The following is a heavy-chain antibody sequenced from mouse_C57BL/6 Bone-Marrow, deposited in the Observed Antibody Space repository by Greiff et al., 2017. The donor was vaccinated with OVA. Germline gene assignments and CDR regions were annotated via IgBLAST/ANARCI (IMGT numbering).Heavy chain of an antibody. D-gene: IGHD1-1*01. J-gene: IGHJ4*01. CDR1: GYTFTSYW. Sequence: QVQLQQPGAELVKPGASVKMSCKASGYTFTSYWITWVKQRPGQGLAWIGDIYPGSGSTNYNEKFKSKATLTVDTSSSTAYMQLSSLTSDDSAVYYCARSGYGSSYDAMDYWVQGTSVTVSS. V-gene: IGHV1-55*01. CDR3: ARSGYGSSYDAMDY. CDR2: IYPGSGST.